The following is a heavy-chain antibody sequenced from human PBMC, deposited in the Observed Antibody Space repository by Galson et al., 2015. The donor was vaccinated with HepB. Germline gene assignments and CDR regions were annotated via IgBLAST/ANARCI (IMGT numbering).Heavy chain of an antibody. J-gene: IGHJ4*02. CDR1: GFTFSSYA. Sequence: SLRLSCAASGFTFSSYAMHWVRQAPGKGLEWVAVISYDGSNKYYADSVKGRFTISRDNSKNTLYLQMNSLRAEDTAVYYCARGATGAYVGVLVDYWGQGTLVTVSS. CDR2: ISYDGSNK. D-gene: IGHD5-12*01. V-gene: IGHV3-30-3*01. CDR3: ARGATGAYVGVLVDY.